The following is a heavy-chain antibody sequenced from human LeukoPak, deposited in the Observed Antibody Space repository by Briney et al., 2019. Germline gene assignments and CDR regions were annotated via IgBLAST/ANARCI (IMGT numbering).Heavy chain of an antibody. D-gene: IGHD2-2*01. CDR1: GYTFTGYY. CDR3: ARVPSAGYCSSTSCYGPFDY. V-gene: IGHV1-2*02. CDR2: INPNSGGT. J-gene: IGHJ4*02. Sequence: ASVKVSCKASGYTFTGYYMHWVRQAPGQGLEWMGWINPNSGGTNYAQKFQGRVTMTRDTSISTAYVELSRLRSDDTAVYYCARVPSAGYCSSTSCYGPFDYWGQGTLVTVSS.